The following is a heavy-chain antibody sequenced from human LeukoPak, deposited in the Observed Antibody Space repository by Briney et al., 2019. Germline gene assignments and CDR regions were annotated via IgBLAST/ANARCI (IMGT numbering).Heavy chain of an antibody. Sequence: GGSLRLSCAASGFTFSNAWMGWVRQAPGKGLEWVGRIKSKTDGGTTDYAAPVKGRFTISRDDSKNTLYLQMNSLKTEDTAVYYCTTEENVDTAMVFRYWGQGTLVTVSS. CDR3: TTEENVDTAMVFRY. CDR2: IKSKTDGGTT. J-gene: IGHJ4*02. D-gene: IGHD5-18*01. CDR1: GFTFSNAW. V-gene: IGHV3-15*01.